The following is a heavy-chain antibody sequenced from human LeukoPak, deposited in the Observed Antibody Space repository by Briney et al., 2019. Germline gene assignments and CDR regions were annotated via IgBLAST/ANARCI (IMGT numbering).Heavy chain of an antibody. CDR2: ISSSSSYI. D-gene: IGHD6-19*01. J-gene: IGHJ6*02. Sequence: GGSQRLSCAASGFTFSSYSMNWVRQAPGKGLEWVSSISSSSSYIYYADSVKGRFTISRDNAKNSLYLQMNSLRAEDTAVYYCASLGGSGWSVGGYYYGMDVWGQGTTVTVSS. CDR1: GFTFSSYS. V-gene: IGHV3-21*01. CDR3: ASLGGSGWSVGGYYYGMDV.